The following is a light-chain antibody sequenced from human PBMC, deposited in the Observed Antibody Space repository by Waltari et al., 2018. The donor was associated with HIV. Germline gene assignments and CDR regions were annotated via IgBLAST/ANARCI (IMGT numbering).Light chain of an antibody. Sequence: DIVLTQSPLYLPVSPGKPASISCKYNRSLLPRDGYDYLVLYLQKPGQSPHLLFYFGSKRASGVPDMFSGSGSGTDFTLKISRVDAEDFGGYYCMEGTYWPYIFGQGTKLEI. J-gene: IGKJ2*01. V-gene: IGKV2-28*01. CDR3: MEGTYWPYI. CDR2: FGS. CDR1: RSLLPRDGYDY.